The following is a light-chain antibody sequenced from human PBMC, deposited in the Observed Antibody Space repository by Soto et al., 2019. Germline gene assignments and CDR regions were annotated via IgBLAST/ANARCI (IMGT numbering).Light chain of an antibody. V-gene: IGLV1-44*01. CDR1: TSNIGSKT. J-gene: IGLJ1*01. CDR2: STN. Sequence: QSVLTQPPSASGTPGQSVTISCSGSTSNIGSKTVSWYQQVPGAAPKLLIYSTNQWPSGVPDRFSGSKSGTSASLTISGLQSEDEADYYCATWDDSLNGLYVFVTGTKVTVL. CDR3: ATWDDSLNGLYV.